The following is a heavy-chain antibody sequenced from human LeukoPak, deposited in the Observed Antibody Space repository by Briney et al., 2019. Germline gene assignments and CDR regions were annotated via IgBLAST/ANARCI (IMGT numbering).Heavy chain of an antibody. J-gene: IGHJ3*02. Sequence: PSETLSLTCTVSGGSISSSSYYWGWIRQPPGKGLEWIGSIYYSGSTYYNPSLKSRVTISVDTSKNQFSLKLSSVTAADTAVYYCARDRKAWNYAGPKIRNAFDIWGQGTMVTVSS. CDR3: ARDRKAWNYAGPKIRNAFDI. CDR2: IYYSGST. V-gene: IGHV4-39*02. CDR1: GGSISSSSYY. D-gene: IGHD1-7*01.